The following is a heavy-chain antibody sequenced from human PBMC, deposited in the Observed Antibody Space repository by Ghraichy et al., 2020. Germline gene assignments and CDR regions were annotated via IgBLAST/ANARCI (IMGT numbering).Heavy chain of an antibody. V-gene: IGHV4-39*01. CDR1: GGSITSSTYY. J-gene: IGHJ4*02. CDR2: THYSERT. D-gene: IGHD2-2*01. CDR3: VSLRQLLTPLDY. Sequence: SETLSLTCTGSGGSITSSTYYWGWIRQPPGKGLEWIGSTHYSERTYYNPSLKSPVTISVDTSKHQFSLKLTSVTAADTGVYFCVSLRQLLTPLDYWGQGTLVTVSS.